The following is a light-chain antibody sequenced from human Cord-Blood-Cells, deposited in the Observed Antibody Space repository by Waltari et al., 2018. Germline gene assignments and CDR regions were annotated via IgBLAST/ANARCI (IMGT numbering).Light chain of an antibody. J-gene: IGKJ4*02. CDR2: GAS. CDR3: RQYGSSPPT. Sequence: TGLTQSPGTLSLSPGERATLSCRASQSVSSSYLAWYQQKPGQAPRLLIYGASSRAAGIPDRFSGSGSGTDFTLTISRLEPEDFGVYYCRQYGSSPPTFGGGTKVEIK. V-gene: IGKV3-20*01. CDR1: QSVSSSY.